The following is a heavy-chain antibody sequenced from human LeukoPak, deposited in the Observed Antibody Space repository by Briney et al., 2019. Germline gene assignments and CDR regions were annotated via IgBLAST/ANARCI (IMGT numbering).Heavy chain of an antibody. V-gene: IGHV1-2*02. CDR3: ARIEDRGYSYGHYDY. CDR1: GYTFTRYY. J-gene: IGHJ4*02. D-gene: IGHD5-18*01. Sequence: ASVKVSCKASGYTFTRYYMHWVRQAPGQGLEGMGWINPNSGGTNYAQKFQGRVTMTRDTSISTAYMELSRLRSDDTAVYYCARIEDRGYSYGHYDYWGQGTLVTVSS. CDR2: INPNSGGT.